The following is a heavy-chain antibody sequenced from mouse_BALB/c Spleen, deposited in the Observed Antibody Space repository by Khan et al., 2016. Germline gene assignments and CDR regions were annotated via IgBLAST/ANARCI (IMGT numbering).Heavy chain of an antibody. D-gene: IGHD1-1*01. Sequence: EVKLLESGPGLVKPSQSLSLTCTVTGYSITSDYAWNWIRQFPGNKLEWMGYKSYSGSTSYNPSLKSRISITRDTSKNQFFLQLNSVTTEDTATYYCARGRYYGSRGYFDVWGAGTTVTVSS. CDR1: GYSITSDYA. V-gene: IGHV3-2*02. CDR3: ARGRYYGSRGYFDV. CDR2: KSYSGST. J-gene: IGHJ1*01.